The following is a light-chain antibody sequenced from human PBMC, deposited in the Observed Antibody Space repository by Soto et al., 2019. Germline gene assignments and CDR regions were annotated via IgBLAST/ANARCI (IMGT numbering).Light chain of an antibody. CDR2: EGS. V-gene: IGLV2-23*01. J-gene: IGLJ3*02. Sequence: QSALTQPASVSGSPGQSITISCTGTSSDVGSYNLVSWYQQHPGKAPKLMIYEGSKRPSGVSNRLSGSKSGNTASLTISGLQAEDEADYYCYSYAGSRVFGGGTKVTVL. CDR3: YSYAGSRV. CDR1: SSDVGSYNL.